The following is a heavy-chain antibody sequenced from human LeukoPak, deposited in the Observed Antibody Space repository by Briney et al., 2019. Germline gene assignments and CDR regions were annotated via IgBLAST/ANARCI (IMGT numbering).Heavy chain of an antibody. V-gene: IGHV1-2*06. CDR3: ARERIAAAGTDP. D-gene: IGHD6-13*01. J-gene: IGHJ5*02. CDR1: GYTFTGYY. CDR2: INPNSGGT. Sequence: ASVKVSCKASGYTFTGYYMHWVRQAPGQGLEWMGRINPNSGGTNYAQKFQGRVTMTRDTSISTAYMELSRLRSDDTAVYYCARERIAAAGTDPWGQGTLVTVSS.